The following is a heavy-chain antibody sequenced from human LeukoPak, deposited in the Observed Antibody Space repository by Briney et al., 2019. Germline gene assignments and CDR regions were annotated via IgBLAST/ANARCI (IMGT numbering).Heavy chain of an antibody. CDR3: ARDPERNYYDSSGYYPLDY. J-gene: IGHJ4*02. CDR1: GYTFTGYY. V-gene: IGHV1-2*02. Sequence: ASVKVSCKASGYTFTGYYMHWVRQAPGQGLEWMGWINPNSGGTNYAQKFQGRVTMTRDPSISTAYMELSRLRSDDTAVYYCARDPERNYYDSSGYYPLDYWGQGTLVTVSS. CDR2: INPNSGGT. D-gene: IGHD3-22*01.